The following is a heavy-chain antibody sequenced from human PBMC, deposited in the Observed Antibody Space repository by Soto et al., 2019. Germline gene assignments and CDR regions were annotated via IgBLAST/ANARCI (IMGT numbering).Heavy chain of an antibody. CDR3: ARPDIVAAIGVALDC. J-gene: IGHJ4*02. CDR1: GFTFSNYG. Sequence: QVQLVESGGGVVQPGRSLRLSCEASGFTFSNYGMHWVRQAPGKGLAWVAVIWNDGTSRYYADFVKCRFTISRDNSKNTLFLQMNNLRDEDTAVYYSARPDIVAAIGVALDCWGQGNPVTVSS. D-gene: IGHD5-12*01. CDR2: IWNDGTSR. V-gene: IGHV3-33*01.